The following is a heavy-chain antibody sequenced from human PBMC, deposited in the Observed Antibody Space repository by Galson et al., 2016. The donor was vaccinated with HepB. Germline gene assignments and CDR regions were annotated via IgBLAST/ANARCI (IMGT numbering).Heavy chain of an antibody. V-gene: IGHV1-18*01. CDR2: IRTYNGNT. Sequence: SVKVSCKASGYTFTRNGISWVRQAPGQGLEWMGWIRTYNGNTNYAQKFQGRVTMTTDTSTSTAYMELRNLRSDDTAIYYCARDEGAGEYFDYWGQGTLVTVSS. CDR1: GYTFTRNG. CDR3: ARDEGAGEYFDY. J-gene: IGHJ4*02. D-gene: IGHD7-27*01.